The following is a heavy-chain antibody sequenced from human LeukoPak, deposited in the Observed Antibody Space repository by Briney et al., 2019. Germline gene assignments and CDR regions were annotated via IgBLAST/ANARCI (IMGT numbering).Heavy chain of an antibody. CDR1: GFTFSSYG. V-gene: IGHV3-30*18. CDR2: ISHDGSKK. CDR3: AKSQWELRTRDAFDI. D-gene: IGHD1-26*01. Sequence: GGSLRLSCAASGFTFSSYGMHWVRQAPGKGLEWVAVISHDGSKKNYADSVKGRFTISRDISKNTLFLQMNSLSAEDTAVYYCAKSQWELRTRDAFDIWGQGTMVTVSS. J-gene: IGHJ3*02.